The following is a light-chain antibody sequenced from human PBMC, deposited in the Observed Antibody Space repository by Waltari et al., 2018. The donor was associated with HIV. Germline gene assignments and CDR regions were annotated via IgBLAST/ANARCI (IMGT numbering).Light chain of an antibody. V-gene: IGLV2-11*01. Sequence: QSALTQPRSVSGSPGQSVTISCTGTSSDIGDYNYVSWYQQHPGKAPKLMIYDVTTLPSGVPDRFSGSKSGNTASLTISGLQAEDEAAYYCCSFAGSYTLVFGGGTKLTVL. J-gene: IGLJ3*02. CDR2: DVT. CDR3: CSFAGSYTLV. CDR1: SSDIGDYNY.